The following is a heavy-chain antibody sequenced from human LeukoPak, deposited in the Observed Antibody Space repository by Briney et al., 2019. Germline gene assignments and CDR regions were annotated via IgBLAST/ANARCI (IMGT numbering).Heavy chain of an antibody. CDR1: GFTFSSYT. Sequence: GGSLRLSCAASGFTFSSYTMHWVRQAPAPGLGWEALTSSDGNKCFADSVPGRFTTSIDNSRNTVYLQLDSLRPDDTAVYYCARERGIRALYFYNWGQGTLVTVSS. J-gene: IGHJ4*02. CDR2: TSSDGNK. V-gene: IGHV3-30*04. D-gene: IGHD3-16*01. CDR3: ARERGIRALYFYN.